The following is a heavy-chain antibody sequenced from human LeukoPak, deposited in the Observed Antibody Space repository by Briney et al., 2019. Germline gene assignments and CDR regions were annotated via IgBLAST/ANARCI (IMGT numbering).Heavy chain of an antibody. D-gene: IGHD7-27*01. Sequence: GGSMRLSCAASGFIFTDYWMHWVRQGPGKELVWVARISGDGRGTTYADSVKGRFTISRDNAKSTASLQMKSLRAEDTAVYYCARGHWGLEYWGRGILVTVSS. J-gene: IGHJ4*02. CDR2: ISGDGRGT. V-gene: IGHV3-74*01. CDR1: GFIFTDYW. CDR3: ARGHWGLEY.